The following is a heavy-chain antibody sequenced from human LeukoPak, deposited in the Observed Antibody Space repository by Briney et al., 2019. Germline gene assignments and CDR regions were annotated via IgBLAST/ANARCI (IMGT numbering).Heavy chain of an antibody. J-gene: IGHJ5*02. CDR2: IYHSGST. CDR3: ASQTTRGYNWFDP. D-gene: IGHD2-15*01. V-gene: IGHV4-30-2*01. CDR1: GVSISSGGYS. Sequence: SETLSLTCAVSGVSISSGGYSWSWIRQPPGKGLEWIGYIYHSGSTYYNPSLKSRVTISVDGSKNQFSLKLSSVTAADTAVYYCASQTTRGYNWFDPWGQGTLVTVSS.